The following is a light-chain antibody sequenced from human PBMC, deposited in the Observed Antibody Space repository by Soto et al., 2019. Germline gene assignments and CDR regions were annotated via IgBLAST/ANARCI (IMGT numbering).Light chain of an antibody. V-gene: IGKV3-11*01. CDR1: QSVSSY. CDR3: QQRSIGPPT. CDR2: DAS. J-gene: IGKJ3*01. Sequence: EIVLTQSPATLSLSPGERATLSCRASQSVSSYLAWYQQKPGQAPMLLIYDASNRATGIPARFSGSGSGTEFALNISILEPEDCAVYYCQQRSIGPPTFGTGTKVDIK.